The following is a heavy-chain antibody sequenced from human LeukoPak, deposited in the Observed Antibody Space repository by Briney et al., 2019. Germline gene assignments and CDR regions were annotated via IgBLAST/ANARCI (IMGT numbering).Heavy chain of an antibody. CDR3: ARVQARDYYYYYYMDV. D-gene: IGHD3-10*01. CDR1: GGSISSYY. Sequence: SETLSLTCTVSGGSISSYYWSWIRQPAGKGLQWIGRIYTSGSTNYNPSLKSRVTMSVETSKNQFSLKLSSVTAADTAVYYCARVQARDYYYYYYMDVWGKGTTVTVSS. V-gene: IGHV4-4*07. J-gene: IGHJ6*03. CDR2: IYTSGST.